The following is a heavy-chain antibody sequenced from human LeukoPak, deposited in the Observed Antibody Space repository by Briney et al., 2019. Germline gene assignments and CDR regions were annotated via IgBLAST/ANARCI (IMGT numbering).Heavy chain of an antibody. CDR2: IWYDGSNK. Sequence: GRSLRLSCAASGFTFSSYGMHWVRQAPGKGLEWVAVIWYDGSNKYYADSVKGRFTISRDNSKNTLYLQMNSLRAEDTAVYYCARDLEFHNWNDGPHYYYYGMDVWGQGTTVTVSS. CDR1: GFTFSSYG. J-gene: IGHJ6*02. CDR3: ARDLEFHNWNDGPHYYYYGMDV. D-gene: IGHD1-1*01. V-gene: IGHV3-33*01.